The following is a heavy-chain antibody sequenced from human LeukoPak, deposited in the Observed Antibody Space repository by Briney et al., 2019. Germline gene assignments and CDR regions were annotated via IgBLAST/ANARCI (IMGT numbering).Heavy chain of an antibody. D-gene: IGHD2-15*01. CDR1: GFTFSNYG. CDR2: ISSSSNYI. Sequence: PGGSLRLSCAASGFTFSNYGMNWVRQAPVKGLEWVSSISSSSNYIYYADSVKGRFTISRDNAKNSLYLQLNSLRAEDTAVYYCARDPGCSGGSCYYITDYWGQGTLVTVSS. V-gene: IGHV3-21*01. J-gene: IGHJ4*02. CDR3: ARDPGCSGGSCYYITDY.